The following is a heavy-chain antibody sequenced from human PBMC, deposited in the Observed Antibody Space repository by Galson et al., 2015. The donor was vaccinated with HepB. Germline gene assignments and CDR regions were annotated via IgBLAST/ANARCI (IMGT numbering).Heavy chain of an antibody. CDR2: ISTYNGNT. CDR1: GYTFTTYP. Sequence: SVKVSCKASGYTFTTYPISWVRQAPGQGLEWMGWISTYNGNTNYAQKLQGRVTMTTDTSTNTAYMELRSLRSDDTAVYYCVTEVARSYYFDYWGQGTLVTVSS. V-gene: IGHV1-18*01. CDR3: VTEVARSYYFDY. D-gene: IGHD5-12*01. J-gene: IGHJ4*02.